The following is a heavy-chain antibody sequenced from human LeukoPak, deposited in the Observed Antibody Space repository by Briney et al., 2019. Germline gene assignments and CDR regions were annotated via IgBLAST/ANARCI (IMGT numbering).Heavy chain of an antibody. J-gene: IGHJ4*02. Sequence: PGGSLRLSCAASGFTFSSYAMSWVRQAPGKGLEWVSAISGSGGSTYYADSVKGRFTISRDNSKNTLYLQMNSLRAEDTAVYYCAKDPSQLGIPYYFDYWGQGTLVTVSS. CDR2: ISGSGGST. V-gene: IGHV3-23*01. CDR1: GFTFSSYA. CDR3: AKDPSQLGIPYYFDY. D-gene: IGHD7-27*01.